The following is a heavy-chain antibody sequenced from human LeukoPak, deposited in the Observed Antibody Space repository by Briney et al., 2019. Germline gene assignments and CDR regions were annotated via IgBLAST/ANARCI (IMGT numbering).Heavy chain of an antibody. CDR3: ARDLGDSSGYYYTHAFDI. J-gene: IGHJ3*02. D-gene: IGHD3-22*01. Sequence: SQTLSLTCAITGDSVSSNSAAWNWIRQSPSRGLEWLGRTYYRSKWYNDYAVSVKSRITINPDTSKNQFSLQLNSVTPEDTAVYYCARDLGDSSGYYYTHAFDIWGQGTMVTVSS. V-gene: IGHV6-1*01. CDR2: TYYRSKWYN. CDR1: GDSVSSNSAA.